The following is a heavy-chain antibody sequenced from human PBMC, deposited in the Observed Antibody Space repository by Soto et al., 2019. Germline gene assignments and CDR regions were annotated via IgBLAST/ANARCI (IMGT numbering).Heavy chain of an antibody. D-gene: IGHD3-3*01. CDR1: GVSLSTSGVG. J-gene: IGHJ4*02. V-gene: IGHV2-5*01. CDR3: AHETMVLRSLELLSQYYFDY. Sequence: SGPSLVNPTQTLPLTCTFSGVSLSTSGVGVGWIRQPPGKAPGWLALIYWNDDKRYSPSLKSRLTATKDTSKNQVVLTMTNMDPVDTATYYCAHETMVLRSLELLSQYYFDYWGQGIPVTVSS. CDR2: IYWNDDK.